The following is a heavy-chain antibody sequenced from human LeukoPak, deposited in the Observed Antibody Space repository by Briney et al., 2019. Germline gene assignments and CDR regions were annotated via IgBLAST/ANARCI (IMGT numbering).Heavy chain of an antibody. Sequence: ASVRVSSKASVGTFSTYAISWVRQAPGQGLEWMGRTIPILGIANYAQKFQGRVTITADKSTSTAYMELSSLRSEDTAVYYCARDIAVAGNFGFDYWGQGTLVTVSS. CDR3: ARDIAVAGNFGFDY. CDR2: TIPILGIA. J-gene: IGHJ4*02. D-gene: IGHD6-19*01. CDR1: VGTFSTYA. V-gene: IGHV1-69*04.